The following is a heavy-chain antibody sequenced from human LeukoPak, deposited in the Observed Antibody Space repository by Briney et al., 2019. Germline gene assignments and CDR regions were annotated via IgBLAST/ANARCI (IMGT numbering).Heavy chain of an antibody. V-gene: IGHV1-69*05. CDR1: GGTFSSYA. Sequence: SVKVSCKASGGTFSSYAISWVRQAPGQGLEWMGGIIPIFGTASYAQKFQGRVTMTRDTSTSTVYMELSSLRSEDTAVYYCARVPDTAMAHFDYWGQGTLVTVSS. D-gene: IGHD5-18*01. J-gene: IGHJ4*02. CDR3: ARVPDTAMAHFDY. CDR2: IIPIFGTA.